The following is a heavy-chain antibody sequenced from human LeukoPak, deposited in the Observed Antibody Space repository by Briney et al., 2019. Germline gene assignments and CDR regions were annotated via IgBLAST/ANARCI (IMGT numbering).Heavy chain of an antibody. J-gene: IGHJ5*02. V-gene: IGHV3-9*01. Sequence: GGSLRLSCAASGFTFDDYAMHWVRQAPGKGLEWVSGISWNSGSIGYADSVKGRFTISRDNAKNSLYLQMNSLRAEDTAVYYCARAGTITMIRGWSSFDPWGQGVLVTVSS. CDR2: ISWNSGSI. CDR3: ARAGTITMIRGWSSFDP. CDR1: GFTFDDYA. D-gene: IGHD3-10*01.